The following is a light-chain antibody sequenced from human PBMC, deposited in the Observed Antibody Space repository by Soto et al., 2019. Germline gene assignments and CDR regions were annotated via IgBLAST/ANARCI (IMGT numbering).Light chain of an antibody. CDR2: GAS. Sequence: DIVMTQSPDSLAVSLGERATINCKSSQSILYSSNNKNYLTWYQQKPGQAPRLLIHGASNRATGIPDRFSGSGSGTDFTLTISSLEPEDFAVYYCQHRFNWPWTFGQGTKVDIK. V-gene: IGKV4-1*01. CDR1: QSILYSSNNKNY. CDR3: QHRFNWPWT. J-gene: IGKJ1*01.